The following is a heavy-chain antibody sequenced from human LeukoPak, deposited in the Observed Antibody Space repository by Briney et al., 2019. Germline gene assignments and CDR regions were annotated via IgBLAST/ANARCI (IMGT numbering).Heavy chain of an antibody. J-gene: IGHJ3*02. CDR1: GGTFSSYA. V-gene: IGHV1-69*13. CDR3: VSQYSSSWLRTGGGAFDI. CDR2: IIPIFGTA. Sequence: GASVKVSCKASGGTFSSYAISWVRQAPGQGLEWMGGIIPIFGTANYAQKFQGRVTITADESTSTAYMELSSLRSEDTAVYYCVSQYSSSWLRTGGGAFDIWGQGTMVTVSS. D-gene: IGHD6-13*01.